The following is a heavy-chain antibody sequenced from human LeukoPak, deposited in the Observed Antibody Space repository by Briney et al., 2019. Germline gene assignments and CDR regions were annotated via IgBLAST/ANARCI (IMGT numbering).Heavy chain of an antibody. CDR1: GYSFTSYW. Sequence: GESLKISCKGSGYSFTSYWIGWVRQMPGKGLEWMGIIYPGDSDTRYSPSFQGQVTISADKSISTAYLQWSSLKASDTAMYYCARHDPLKGPEWLPDYWGQGTLVTVSS. CDR2: IYPGDSDT. CDR3: ARHDPLKGPEWLPDY. J-gene: IGHJ4*02. D-gene: IGHD3-9*01. V-gene: IGHV5-51*01.